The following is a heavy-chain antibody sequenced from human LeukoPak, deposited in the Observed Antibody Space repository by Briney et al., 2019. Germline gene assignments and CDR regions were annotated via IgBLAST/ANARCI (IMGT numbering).Heavy chain of an antibody. J-gene: IGHJ4*02. D-gene: IGHD1-1*01. Sequence: GGSLRLSCVVSGFTFSSYWMHWVRQAPGEGLVWASRIRYDGSSAAYADSVKGRLTISRDNAKNTLYLQMNSLSAEDTAVYYCVRGTMDAIDQLDYWGQGTLVTVSS. CDR1: GFTFSSYW. V-gene: IGHV3-74*01. CDR3: VRGTMDAIDQLDY. CDR2: IRYDGSSA.